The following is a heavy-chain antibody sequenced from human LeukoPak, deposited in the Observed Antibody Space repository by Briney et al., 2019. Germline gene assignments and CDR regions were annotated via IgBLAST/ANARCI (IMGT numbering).Heavy chain of an antibody. V-gene: IGHV4-4*07. CDR1: GGSISSCY. Sequence: ASETLSLTCTVSGGSISSCYWSWIRQPAGKGLEWIGRIYTSGSTNYNPSLKSRVTMSVDTSKNQFSLKLSSVTAADTAVYYCARSVADWELLGNYFDYWGQGTLVTVSS. CDR3: ARSVADWELLGNYFDY. CDR2: IYTSGST. J-gene: IGHJ4*02. D-gene: IGHD1-26*01.